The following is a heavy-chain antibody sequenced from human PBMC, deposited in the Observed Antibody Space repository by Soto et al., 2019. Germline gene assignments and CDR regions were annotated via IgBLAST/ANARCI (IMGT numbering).Heavy chain of an antibody. V-gene: IGHV3-30*18. Sequence: QVQLVESGGGVVQPGRSLRLSCAASGFTFSSYGMHWVRQAPGKGLEWVAVISYDGRNKYYADSVKGRFTISRDNSKNTLYLQMNSLRAEDTAVYYCAKDHGHDTAHFDYWGQGTLVTVSS. CDR2: ISYDGRNK. J-gene: IGHJ4*02. D-gene: IGHD5-18*01. CDR3: AKDHGHDTAHFDY. CDR1: GFTFSSYG.